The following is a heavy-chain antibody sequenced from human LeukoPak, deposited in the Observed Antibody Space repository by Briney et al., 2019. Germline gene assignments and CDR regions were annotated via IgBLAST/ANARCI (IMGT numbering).Heavy chain of an antibody. CDR3: ARIGRFGEKLFDY. V-gene: IGHV4-59*01. Sequence: PSETLSLTCTASGGSISSYYWSWFRQPPGRGLEWFGYIYYRWSTNYNPSLKSRVTISLHTSKNQFSLKPSSVTAADTAVYYCARIGRFGEKLFDYWGQGTLVTVSS. J-gene: IGHJ4*02. CDR1: GGSISSYY. D-gene: IGHD3-10*01. CDR2: IYYRWST.